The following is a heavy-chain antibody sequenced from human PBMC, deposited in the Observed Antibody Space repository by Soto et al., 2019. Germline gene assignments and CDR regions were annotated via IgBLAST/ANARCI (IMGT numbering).Heavy chain of an antibody. CDR2: ISSSSSYI. CDR3: ARVRLVRFNSYYYGMDV. J-gene: IGHJ6*02. CDR1: GFTFSSYS. Sequence: PGGSLRLSCAASGFTFSSYSMNWVRQAPGKGLEWVSSISSSSSYIYYADSVKGRFTISRDNAKNPLYLQMNSLRAEDTAVYYCARVRLVRFNSYYYGMDVWGQGTTVTVSS. V-gene: IGHV3-21*01. D-gene: IGHD2-2*01.